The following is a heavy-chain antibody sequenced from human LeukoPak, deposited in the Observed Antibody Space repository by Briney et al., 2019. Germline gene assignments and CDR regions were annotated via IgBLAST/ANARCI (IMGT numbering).Heavy chain of an antibody. V-gene: IGHV3-30*02. CDR1: GFTFSSYG. J-gene: IGHJ4*02. Sequence: PGGXLRLSCAASGFTFSSYGMHWVRQAPGKGLEGVAFIRFDGRNFSYADSVQGRFTISRDNSKNTLYLQMNSLRAEDTAVYYCAKAVGYSSSYLGYWGQGTLVTVSS. CDR3: AKAVGYSSSYLGY. D-gene: IGHD6-13*01. CDR2: IRFDGRNF.